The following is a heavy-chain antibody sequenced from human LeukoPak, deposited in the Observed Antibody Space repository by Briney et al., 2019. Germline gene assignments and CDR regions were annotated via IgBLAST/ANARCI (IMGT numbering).Heavy chain of an antibody. D-gene: IGHD2-2*01. Sequence: SETLSLTCTVSGYSISSGYYWGWIRQPPGKGLEWIGSIYHSGSTYYNPSLKSRVTISVDTSKNQFSLKLSSVTAADTAVYYCARTTSSRYFDLWGRGTLVTVSS. CDR3: ARTTSSRYFDL. J-gene: IGHJ2*01. CDR1: GYSISSGYY. CDR2: IYHSGST. V-gene: IGHV4-38-2*02.